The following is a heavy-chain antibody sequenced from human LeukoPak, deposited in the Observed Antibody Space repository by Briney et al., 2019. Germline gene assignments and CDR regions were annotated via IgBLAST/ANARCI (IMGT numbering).Heavy chain of an antibody. CDR1: GGSFSGYY. Sequence: PSETLSLTCAVYGGSFSGYYWSWIRQPPGKGLEWIGEINHSGSTNYNPSLKSRVTISVDTSKNQFSLKRSSVTAADTAVYYCARSNWFYCSSTSCYAGGAFDIWGQGTMVTVSS. CDR2: INHSGST. D-gene: IGHD2-2*01. CDR3: ARSNWFYCSSTSCYAGGAFDI. V-gene: IGHV4-34*01. J-gene: IGHJ3*02.